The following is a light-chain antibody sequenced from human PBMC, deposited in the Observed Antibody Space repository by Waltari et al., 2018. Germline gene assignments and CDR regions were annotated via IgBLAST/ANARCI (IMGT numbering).Light chain of an antibody. J-gene: IGLJ2*01. Sequence: QSVLTQPPSVSGAPGQRVTISCTGSGSNIGPGYGVHRYQQLPGTAPKLLIYGNNNRPSGVPDRFSGSKSGTSVSLAITGLQAEDEADYYCQSYDSSLSGWVFGGGTKLTVL. CDR1: GSNIGPGYG. V-gene: IGLV1-40*01. CDR3: QSYDSSLSGWV. CDR2: GNN.